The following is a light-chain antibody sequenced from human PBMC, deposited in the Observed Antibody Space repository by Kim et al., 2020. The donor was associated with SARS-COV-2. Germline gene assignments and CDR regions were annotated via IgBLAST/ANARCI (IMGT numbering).Light chain of an antibody. CDR3: QQYSSSPAT. CDR1: QSVSGSY. Sequence: SPGTRATLACRASQSVSGSYLAWYQQKPGQAPRLLSYGASSRATGIPDRFSGSGSGTDFTLTISRLEPEDFAVYYCQQYSSSPATFGQGTKVDIK. J-gene: IGKJ1*01. CDR2: GAS. V-gene: IGKV3-20*01.